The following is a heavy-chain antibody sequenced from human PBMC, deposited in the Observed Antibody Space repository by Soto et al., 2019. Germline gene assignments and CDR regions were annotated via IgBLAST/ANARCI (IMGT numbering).Heavy chain of an antibody. J-gene: IGHJ4*02. Sequence: PGGSLRLSCAASGFTFSSYWMSWVRQAPGKGLEYVSSINSKGDTTYYVDPVKGRFTISRDNSKNTLYLQMSSLRAEDTAMYYCMKDFGRIVVAPSGWGQGTLVTVSS. V-gene: IGHV3-64D*06. CDR1: GFTFSSYW. D-gene: IGHD2-2*01. CDR3: MKDFGRIVVAPSG. CDR2: INSKGDTT.